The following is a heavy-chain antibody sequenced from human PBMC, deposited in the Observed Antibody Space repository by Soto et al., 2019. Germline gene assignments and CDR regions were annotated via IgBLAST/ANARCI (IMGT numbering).Heavy chain of an antibody. CDR1: GYTFTSYD. D-gene: IGHD3-3*01. CDR3: ARGSALRFLEWFGDV. CDR2: MNPNSGNT. Sequence: ASVKVSCKASGYTFTSYDINWVRQATGQGLEWMGWMNPNSGNTGYAQKFQGRVTMTRNTSISTAYIELSSLRSEDTAVYYCARGSALRFLEWFGDVWGKGTTVTVSS. J-gene: IGHJ6*04. V-gene: IGHV1-8*01.